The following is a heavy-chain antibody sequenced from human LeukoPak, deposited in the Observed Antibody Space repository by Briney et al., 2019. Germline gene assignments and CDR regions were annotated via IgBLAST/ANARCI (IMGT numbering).Heavy chain of an antibody. CDR1: GGSISSSSYY. D-gene: IGHD2-15*01. J-gene: IGHJ5*02. CDR3: ARDLHVVVVAATDWFDP. CDR2: IYYNEST. V-gene: IGHV4-61*05. Sequence: PSETLSLTCTVSGGSISSSSYYWGWIRQPPGKGLEWIGYIYYNESTNYNPSLKSRVTISADTSKNQFSLKLSSVTAADTAVYYCARDLHVVVVAATDWFDPWGQGTLVTVSS.